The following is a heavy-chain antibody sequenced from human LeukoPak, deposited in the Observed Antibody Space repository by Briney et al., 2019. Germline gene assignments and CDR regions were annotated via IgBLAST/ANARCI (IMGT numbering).Heavy chain of an antibody. CDR1: GFIFSSYA. D-gene: IGHD6-19*01. CDR2: ISGSGGST. V-gene: IGHV3-23*01. CDR3: AKGQPQWLVQVGY. Sequence: GGSLRLSCAASGFIFSSYAMTWVRQAPGKGLEWVSAISGSGGSTYYADSVKGRFSISRDNSKNTLYLQMNSLRAEDTAVYYCAKGQPQWLVQVGYWGQGTLVTVSS. J-gene: IGHJ4*02.